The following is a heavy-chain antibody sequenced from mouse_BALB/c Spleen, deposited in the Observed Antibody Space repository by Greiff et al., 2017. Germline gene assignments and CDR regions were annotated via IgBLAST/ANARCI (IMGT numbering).Heavy chain of an antibody. D-gene: IGHD6-2*01. J-gene: IGHJ3*01. CDR1: GFNIKDYY. CDR2: IDPENGDT. V-gene: IGHV14-4*02. CDR3: TSPACYSSWFAY. Sequence: VQLQQSGAELVRSGASVKLSCTASGFNIKDYYMHWVKQRPEQGLEWIGWIDPENGDTEYAPKFQGKATMTADTSSNTAYLQLSSLTSEDTAVYYCTSPACYSSWFAYWGQGTLVTVSA.